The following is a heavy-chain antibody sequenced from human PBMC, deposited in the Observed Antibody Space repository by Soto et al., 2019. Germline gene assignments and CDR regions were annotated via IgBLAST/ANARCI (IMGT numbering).Heavy chain of an antibody. CDR2: ISGSGSTI. V-gene: IGHV3-11*01. CDR1: GFTFSYYY. J-gene: IGHJ3*02. Sequence: GGSLRLSCPASGFTFSYYYMGWIRQAPGKGLEWVSYISGSGSTIYYADSVKGRSTISRDNAKNSMYLRMNTLRAEDTAVYYCAKALKQSGAFDIWGQGTMVTVSS. CDR3: AKALKQSGAFDI. D-gene: IGHD4-4*01.